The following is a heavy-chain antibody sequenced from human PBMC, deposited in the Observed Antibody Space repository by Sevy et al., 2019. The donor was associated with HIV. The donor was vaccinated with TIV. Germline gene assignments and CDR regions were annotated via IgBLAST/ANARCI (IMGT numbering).Heavy chain of an antibody. CDR2: IRYDGSNE. D-gene: IGHD2-8*02. J-gene: IGHJ3*02. V-gene: IGHV3-30*02. CDR1: GFTFSNHG. Sequence: GGSLRLSCAASGFTFSNHGMHWVRQAPGKGLEWVASIRYDGSNEYYGDSVKGRFTISRDNSKNTLYLQMNSLRPEDTAVYYRAKDRKVLLVVYAIPFDVFDIWGQGTMVTVSS. CDR3: AKDRKVLLVVYAIPFDVFDI.